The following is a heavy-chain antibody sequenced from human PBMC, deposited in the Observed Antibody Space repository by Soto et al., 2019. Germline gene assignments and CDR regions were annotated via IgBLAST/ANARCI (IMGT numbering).Heavy chain of an antibody. J-gene: IGHJ4*02. CDR1: GYSFTSSD. CDR3: ATVGFSLERPWQGFDS. CDR2: MNPNNART. Sequence: VASVKVSCKASGYSFTSSDINWVRQAIGQGLEWMGWMNPNNARTGYAQKIQGRVTMTRNTSINTAYMEQSSLRSEDTAVYYCATVGFSLERPWQGFDSWGQGTLVTVSS. V-gene: IGHV1-8*02. D-gene: IGHD1-1*01.